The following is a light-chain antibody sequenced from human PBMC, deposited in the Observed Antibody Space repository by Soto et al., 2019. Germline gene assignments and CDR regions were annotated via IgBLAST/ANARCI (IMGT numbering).Light chain of an antibody. CDR2: DVS. Sequence: QSVLTQPASVSGSPGQSITISCTGTSSDVGGYNYVSWYQQHPGKAPKLMIYDVSNRHSGVSNRFSGSKSRNTASLTISGLQAEDEANYYCSSYTSSSTLVVFGGGTKVTVL. J-gene: IGLJ2*01. V-gene: IGLV2-14*01. CDR1: SSDVGGYNY. CDR3: SSYTSSSTLVV.